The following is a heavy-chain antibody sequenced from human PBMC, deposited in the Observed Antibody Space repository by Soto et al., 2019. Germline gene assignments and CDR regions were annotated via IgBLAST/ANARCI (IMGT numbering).Heavy chain of an antibody. D-gene: IGHD1-26*01. CDR3: TRGPRPSSSGTGAY. J-gene: IGHJ4*02. V-gene: IGHV3-13*01. Sequence: PGGSLRLSCAASGFTFSSYDMHWVRQATGKGLEWVSAIGTAGDTYYPGSVKGRFTISRENAKNSLYLQMNSLRVEDTAMYYCTRGPRPSSSGTGAYWGPGTQVTVSS. CDR2: IGTAGDT. CDR1: GFTFSSYD.